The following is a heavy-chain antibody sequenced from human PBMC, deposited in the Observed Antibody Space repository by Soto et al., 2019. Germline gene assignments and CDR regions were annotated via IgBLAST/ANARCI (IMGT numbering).Heavy chain of an antibody. J-gene: IGHJ4*02. CDR1: GFTFSSYS. D-gene: IGHD3-3*01. V-gene: IGHV3-21*01. CDR3: ATGLTIFGVVIL. CDR2: ISSSSSYI. Sequence: GGSLRLSCAASGFTFSSYSMNWVRQAPGKGLEWVSSISSSSSYIYYADSVKGRFTISRDNAKNSLYLQMNSLRAEDTAVYYCATGLTIFGVVILWGQGTLVTVSS.